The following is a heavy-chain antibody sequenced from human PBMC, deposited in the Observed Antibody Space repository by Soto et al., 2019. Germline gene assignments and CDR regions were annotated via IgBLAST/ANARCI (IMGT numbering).Heavy chain of an antibody. CDR2: IYTSGST. Sequence: TSETLSLTCTVSGGSISSYYWSWIRQPAGKGLEWIGRIYTSGSTNYNPSLKSRVTMSVDTSKNQFSLKLSSLRSEDTAVYYCAREGYYYDSSGYFRFDYWGQGTLVTVSS. CDR1: GGSISSYY. D-gene: IGHD3-22*01. J-gene: IGHJ4*02. V-gene: IGHV4-4*07. CDR3: AREGYYYDSSGYFRFDY.